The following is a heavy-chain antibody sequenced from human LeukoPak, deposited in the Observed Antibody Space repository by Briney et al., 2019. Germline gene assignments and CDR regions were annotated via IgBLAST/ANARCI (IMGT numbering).Heavy chain of an antibody. Sequence: ASVKVSCKASRYTFTGYYMHWVRQAPGQGLEWMGWINPNNGDTNYAQKFQGRVTVTRDTSISTAYMELSSLRSDDTAVYYCARTRGSHISMAYLDYWGQGTLVTVSS. CDR1: RYTFTGYY. CDR2: INPNNGDT. J-gene: IGHJ4*02. V-gene: IGHV1-2*02. D-gene: IGHD2/OR15-2a*01. CDR3: ARTRGSHISMAYLDY.